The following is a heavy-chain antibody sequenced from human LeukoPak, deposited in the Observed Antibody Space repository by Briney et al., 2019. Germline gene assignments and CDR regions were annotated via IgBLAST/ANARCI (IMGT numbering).Heavy chain of an antibody. Sequence: ASVKASCKASGYTFTGYYMHWVRQAPGQGLEWMGWVNPNSGGTNYAQKFQGRVTMTRDTSISTAYMELSRLRSDDTAVYYCARGRRGNSGSYGYRGKGTLVTVSS. D-gene: IGHD1-26*01. V-gene: IGHV1-2*02. CDR1: GYTFTGYY. CDR3: ARGRRGNSGSYGY. J-gene: IGHJ4*02. CDR2: VNPNSGGT.